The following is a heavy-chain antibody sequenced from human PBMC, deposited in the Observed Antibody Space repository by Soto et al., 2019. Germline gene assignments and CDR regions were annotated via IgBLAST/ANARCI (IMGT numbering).Heavy chain of an antibody. J-gene: IGHJ4*02. CDR3: ARDTSSLDH. V-gene: IGHV4-38-2*02. CDR2: IFHTGDT. Sequence: PSETLSLTCPVFTYFISSGFFWGWIRQPPGKGLGWIGSIFHTGDTYYNTSLKSRITMSEDTSRNLFSLKMTSLTAAHTAVYYCARDTSSLDHWGQGTLVTVSS. CDR1: TYFISSGFF. D-gene: IGHD6-19*01.